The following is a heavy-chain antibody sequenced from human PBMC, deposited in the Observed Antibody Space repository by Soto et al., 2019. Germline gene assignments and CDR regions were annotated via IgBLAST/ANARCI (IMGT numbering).Heavy chain of an antibody. Sequence: EVQLLESGGGLVQPGGSLRISCAASGFAFDKYDMTWVRQAPGKGLEWLSAISGSGGSTYYADSVKGRFTIARDNSEKTVFLQMNSLRAEDTAIYYCAVPSGSFYLPLNYWGQGTLVTVSS. CDR2: ISGSGGST. CDR1: GFAFDKYD. D-gene: IGHD3-10*01. V-gene: IGHV3-23*01. CDR3: AVPSGSFYLPLNY. J-gene: IGHJ4*02.